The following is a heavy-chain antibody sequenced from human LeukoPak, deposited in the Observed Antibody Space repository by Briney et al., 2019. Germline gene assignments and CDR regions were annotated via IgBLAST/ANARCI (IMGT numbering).Heavy chain of an antibody. Sequence: SETLYLTCTVSGGSISSYYWSWIRQPPGKGLEWIGDIYYSGSTNYNPSLKSRVTISVDTSKNQFSLKLSSVTAADTAVYYCARDYYDSSGYSDAFDIWGQGTMVTVSS. CDR3: ARDYYDSSGYSDAFDI. D-gene: IGHD3-22*01. CDR1: GGSISSYY. J-gene: IGHJ3*02. CDR2: IYYSGST. V-gene: IGHV4-59*01.